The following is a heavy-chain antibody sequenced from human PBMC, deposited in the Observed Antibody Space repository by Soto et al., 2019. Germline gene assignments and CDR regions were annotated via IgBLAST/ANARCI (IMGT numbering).Heavy chain of an antibody. D-gene: IGHD3-22*01. V-gene: IGHV3-23*01. CDR1: GFTFSHYA. CDR3: ARGPLPDDNFFDY. Sequence: QPGGSLRLSCEASGFTFSHYAMSWVRQAPGKGLEWVSTVSGRTTSTYYADSVKGRFTISRDNNKNTLYLQIDGLRAEDTAVFYCARGPLPDDNFFDYWGQGTLVTVSS. J-gene: IGHJ4*02. CDR2: VSGRTTST.